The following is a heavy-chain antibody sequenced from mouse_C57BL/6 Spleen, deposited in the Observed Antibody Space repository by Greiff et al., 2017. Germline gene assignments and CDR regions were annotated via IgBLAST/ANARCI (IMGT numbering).Heavy chain of an antibody. Sequence: DVHLVESGGDLVKPGGSLKLSCAASGFTFSSYGMSWVHQTPDKRLEWVATISSGGSYTYYPDSLKGRFTISRDNAKNTLYLQMSSLKSEDTAMYYCARLRDYDGYAMDYWGQGTSVTVSS. V-gene: IGHV5-6*01. CDR3: ARLRDYDGYAMDY. CDR1: GFTFSSYG. D-gene: IGHD2-4*01. CDR2: ISSGGSYT. J-gene: IGHJ4*01.